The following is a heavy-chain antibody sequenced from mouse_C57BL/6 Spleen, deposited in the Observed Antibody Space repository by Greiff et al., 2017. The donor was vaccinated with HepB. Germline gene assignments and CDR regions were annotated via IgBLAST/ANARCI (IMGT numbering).Heavy chain of an antibody. CDR3: ARWGYGSSYY. V-gene: IGHV1-81*01. CDR2: IYPRSGNT. CDR1: GYTFTSYG. J-gene: IGHJ2*01. Sequence: VQRVESGAELARPGASVKLSCKASGYTFTSYGISWVKQRTGQGLEWIGEIYPRSGNTYYNEKFKGKATLTADKSSSTAYMELRSLTSEDSAVYFCARWGYGSSYYWGQGTTLTVSS. D-gene: IGHD1-1*01.